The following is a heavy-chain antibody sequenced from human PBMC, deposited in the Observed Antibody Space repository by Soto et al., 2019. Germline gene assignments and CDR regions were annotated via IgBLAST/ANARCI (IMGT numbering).Heavy chain of an antibody. D-gene: IGHD1-1*01. CDR3: ARGRYEDY. V-gene: IGHV1-18*01. Sequence: QVHLVQSGAEVKKPGASVKVYCKASGYTCTSYGITWVRQAPGQGLEWMGWISAHNGNTDYAQKLQGRVTVTTDTSQLTAYLGLMSPGYDVTSVYCCARGRYEDYWGQGALVTVSS. CDR1: GYTCTSYG. CDR2: ISAHNGNT. J-gene: IGHJ4*02.